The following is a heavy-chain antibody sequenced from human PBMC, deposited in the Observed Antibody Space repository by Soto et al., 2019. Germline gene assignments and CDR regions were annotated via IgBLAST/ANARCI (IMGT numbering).Heavy chain of an antibody. Sequence: TLSLTCTVSGGSISSSSYYWGWIRQPPGKGLEWIGSIYYSGSTYYNPSLKSRVTISVDTSKNQFPLKLSSVTAADTAVYYCARRYTTFDYWGQGTLVTVSS. CDR2: IYYSGST. D-gene: IGHD2-2*02. CDR1: GGSISSSSYY. CDR3: ARRYTTFDY. J-gene: IGHJ4*02. V-gene: IGHV4-39*01.